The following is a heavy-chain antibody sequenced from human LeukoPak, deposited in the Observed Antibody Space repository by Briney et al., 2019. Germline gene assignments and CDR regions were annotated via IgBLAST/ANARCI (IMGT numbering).Heavy chain of an antibody. J-gene: IGHJ6*02. CDR2: ISGSGGST. Sequence: GGSLRLCCAASGFTFSSYAMSWVRQAPGKGLEWVSGISGSGGSTYYADSVKGRFTFSRDNSKNTLYLQMNSLRAEDTAVYYGAKARSSSYYYGMDVWGQGTTVTVSS. CDR3: AKARSSSYYYGMDV. CDR1: GFTFSSYA. D-gene: IGHD6-13*01. V-gene: IGHV3-23*01.